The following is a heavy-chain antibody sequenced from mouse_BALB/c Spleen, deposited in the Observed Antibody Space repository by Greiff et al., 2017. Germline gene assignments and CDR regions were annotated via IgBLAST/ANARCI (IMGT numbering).Heavy chain of an antibody. D-gene: IGHD1-1*01. V-gene: IGHV3-6*02. CDR1: GYSITSGYY. Sequence: EVHLVETGPGLVKPSQSLSLTCSVTGYSITSGYYWNWIRQFPGNKLEWMGYISYDGSNNYNPSLKNRISITRDTSKNQFFLKLNSVTTEDTATYYCARRGIYYYGSSYLYFDYWGQGTTLTVSS. J-gene: IGHJ2*01. CDR2: ISYDGSN. CDR3: ARRGIYYYGSSYLYFDY.